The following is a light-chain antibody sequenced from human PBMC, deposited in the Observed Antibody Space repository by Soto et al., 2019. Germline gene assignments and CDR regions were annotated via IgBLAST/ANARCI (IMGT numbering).Light chain of an antibody. CDR3: MQALHTPWT. CDR1: QSLLHSNGYYY. Sequence: DIVMTQSPLSLPVTPGEPASISCRSSQSLLHSNGYYYLDWYLQKPGQSPQVLIYLGSHRASGVPDRFSGSGSGTDFTLKISRVEAEDVGVYYCMQALHTPWTFGQGTKVDIK. CDR2: LGS. V-gene: IGKV2-28*01. J-gene: IGKJ1*01.